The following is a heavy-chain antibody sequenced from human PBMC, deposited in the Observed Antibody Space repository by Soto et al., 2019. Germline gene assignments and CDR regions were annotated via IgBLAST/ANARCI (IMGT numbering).Heavy chain of an antibody. J-gene: IGHJ3*02. Sequence: LRLSCAASGFTFRTYGMHWVRQAPGKGLEWVAIFWYDGSNKYYAESVKGRFTISRDNSKNTLYLQMNSLRAEDTAVYYCARDGTFGAKGGSLDIWGQGTMVTVSS. V-gene: IGHV3-33*01. CDR1: GFTFRTYG. CDR2: FWYDGSNK. D-gene: IGHD3-16*01. CDR3: ARDGTFGAKGGSLDI.